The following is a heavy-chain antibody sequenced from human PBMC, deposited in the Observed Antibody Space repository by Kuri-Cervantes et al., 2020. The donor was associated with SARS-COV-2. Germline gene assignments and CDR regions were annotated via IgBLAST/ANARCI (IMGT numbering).Heavy chain of an antibody. Sequence: SRTLSLTCAISGDSVPSNSAAWNWIRQSPSRGLQRLGRTYYRSKWYNDYAVSVKSRITINPDTSKNHLSLQLNSVTPEDTAVYYCARGIYYGMDGWGQGTTVTVSS. CDR3: ARGIYYGMDG. CDR1: GDSVPSNSAA. CDR2: TYYRSKWYN. J-gene: IGHJ6*02. V-gene: IGHV6-1*01.